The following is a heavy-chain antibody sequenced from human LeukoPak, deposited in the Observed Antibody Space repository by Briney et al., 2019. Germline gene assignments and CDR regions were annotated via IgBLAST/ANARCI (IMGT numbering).Heavy chain of an antibody. CDR1: GYTFTSYA. J-gene: IGHJ3*02. V-gene: IGHV1-3*03. CDR3: ARDRAPKTVTSEVDAFDI. CDR2: INAGNGNT. D-gene: IGHD4-17*01. Sequence: ASVKVSCKASGYTFTSYAIHWVRQAPGQRLEWMGWINAGNGNTKYSQDFQGRVTITRDTSATTAYVELSSLRSEDMAVYYCARDRAPKTVTSEVDAFDIWGQGTMVTVSS.